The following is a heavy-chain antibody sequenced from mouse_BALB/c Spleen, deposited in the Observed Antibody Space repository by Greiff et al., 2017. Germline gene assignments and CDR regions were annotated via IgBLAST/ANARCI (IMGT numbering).Heavy chain of an antibody. Sequence: EVKLQESGPGLVKPSQSLSLTCTVTGYSITSDYAWNWIRQFPGNKLEWMGYISYSGSTSYNPSLKSRTSITRDTSKNQFFLQLNSVTTEDTATYYCARSNWDRFAYWGQGTLVTVSA. CDR3: ARSNWDRFAY. V-gene: IGHV3-2*02. J-gene: IGHJ3*01. CDR2: ISYSGST. CDR1: GYSITSDYA. D-gene: IGHD4-1*01.